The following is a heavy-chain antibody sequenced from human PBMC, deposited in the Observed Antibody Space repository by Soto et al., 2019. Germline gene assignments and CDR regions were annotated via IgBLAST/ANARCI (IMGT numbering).Heavy chain of an antibody. CDR1: GFTFTIYS. D-gene: IGHD3-9*01. CDR3: ARGVGRYFDPFDM. Sequence: EVQLVESGGGLVQPGGSLRLSCAASGFTFTIYSMNWVRQAPGKGLEWLSYISSTSNTIYYADSVKGRFTISRDNARNSLSLHMNSLRAEDTAVYYCARGVGRYFDPFDMWGQGTMVTVSS. V-gene: IGHV3-48*01. J-gene: IGHJ3*02. CDR2: ISSTSNTI.